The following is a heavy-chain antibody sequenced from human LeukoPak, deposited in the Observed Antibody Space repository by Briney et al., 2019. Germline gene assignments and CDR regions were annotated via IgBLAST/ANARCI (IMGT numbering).Heavy chain of an antibody. CDR1: GFTFNNYA. D-gene: IGHD3-16*01. V-gene: IGHV3-23*01. CDR3: AKDRGGYVGSLDY. CDR2: ISTSGGNT. J-gene: IGHJ4*02. Sequence: PGGSLRLSCAASGFTFNNYAMTWVRQAPGKGLEWVSAISTSGGNTYYADSVKGRFSISRDNSMNTLYLQMNSLRAEDTAVYYCAKDRGGYVGSLDYWGQGTLVTVSS.